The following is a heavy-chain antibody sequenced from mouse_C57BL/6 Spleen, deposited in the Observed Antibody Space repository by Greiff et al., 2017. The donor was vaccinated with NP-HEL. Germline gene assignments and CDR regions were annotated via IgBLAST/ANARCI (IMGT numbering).Heavy chain of an antibody. V-gene: IGHV1-82*01. D-gene: IGHD1-1*01. J-gene: IGHJ1*03. Sequence: VKVVESGPELVKPGASVKISCKASGYAFSSSWMNWVKQRPGKGLEWIGRIYPGDGDTNYNGKFKGKATLTADKSSSTAYMQLSSLTSEDSAVYFCARRITTVPYFDVWGTGTTVTVSS. CDR3: ARRITTVPYFDV. CDR1: GYAFSSSW. CDR2: IYPGDGDT.